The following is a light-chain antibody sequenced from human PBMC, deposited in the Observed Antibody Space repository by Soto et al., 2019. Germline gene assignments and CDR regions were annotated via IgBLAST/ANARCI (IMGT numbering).Light chain of an antibody. CDR2: AAS. V-gene: IGKV1-39*01. CDR3: QQSYSSPLT. CDR1: QSISNF. J-gene: IGKJ4*01. Sequence: DLQMTQSPSSLSASVGDRVTITCRASQSISNFLNWYQQRPGKAPNLLIYAASSLQSGVPARISGSASGTDFTLTISSLQPEDFATYYCQQSYSSPLTFGVGTKLEIK.